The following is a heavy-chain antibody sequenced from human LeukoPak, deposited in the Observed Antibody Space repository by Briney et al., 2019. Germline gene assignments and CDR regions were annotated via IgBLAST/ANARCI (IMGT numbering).Heavy chain of an antibody. CDR1: GGSFSGYY. Sequence: PSETLSLTCAVYGGSFSGYYWSWIRQPPGKGLEWIGEINHSGSTNYNPSLKSRVTISVDTSKNQFSLKLSSVTAADTAVYYCARDRGPSAVVTATYFDYWGQGTLVTVSS. J-gene: IGHJ4*02. CDR3: ARDRGPSAVVTATYFDY. D-gene: IGHD2-21*02. CDR2: INHSGST. V-gene: IGHV4-34*01.